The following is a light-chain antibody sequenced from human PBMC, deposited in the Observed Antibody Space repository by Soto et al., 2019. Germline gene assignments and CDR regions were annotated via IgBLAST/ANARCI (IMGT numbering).Light chain of an antibody. J-gene: IGLJ1*01. CDR2: EVT. CDR3: SSYTNINTRACV. V-gene: IGLV2-14*01. Sequence: QSVLTQPASVSGSPGQSITISCTGTSGDIGSYNRVSWYQQHPGKAPKLIIYEVTDRPSGVSNRFSGSKSGNTASLTLSGLQAEDEAEYYCSSYTNINTRACVFGTGTKVTVL. CDR1: SGDIGSYNR.